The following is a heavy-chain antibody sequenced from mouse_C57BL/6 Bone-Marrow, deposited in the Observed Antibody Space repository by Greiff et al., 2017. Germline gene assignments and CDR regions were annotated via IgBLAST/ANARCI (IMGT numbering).Heavy chain of an antibody. J-gene: IGHJ4*01. CDR3: ARVYYAGAMDY. CDR1: GFTFSDFY. V-gene: IGHV7-1*01. CDR2: SRNKANDYTT. Sequence: DVMLVESGGGLVQSGRSLRLSCATSGFTFSDFYMEWVRQAPGKGLEWIAASRNKANDYTTEYSASVKGRFIVSRDTSQSILYLQMNALRAEDTAIYYCARVYYAGAMDYWGQGTSVTVSS. D-gene: IGHD2-1*01.